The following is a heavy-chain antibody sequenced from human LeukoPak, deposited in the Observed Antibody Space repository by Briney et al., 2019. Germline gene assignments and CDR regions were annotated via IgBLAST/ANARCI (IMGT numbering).Heavy chain of an antibody. CDR1: GFTFSSYA. CDR2: TKPDGSET. D-gene: IGHD6-13*01. J-gene: IGHJ5*02. CDR3: ARYSSSSSVVA. V-gene: IGHV3-7*01. Sequence: GGSLRLSCAASGFTFSSYAMHWVRQAPGKGLEWLANTKPDGSETHYVDSVKGRFTVSRDNAKNSLYLQVDSLRADDTAVYYCARYSSSSSVVALGQGALVTVS.